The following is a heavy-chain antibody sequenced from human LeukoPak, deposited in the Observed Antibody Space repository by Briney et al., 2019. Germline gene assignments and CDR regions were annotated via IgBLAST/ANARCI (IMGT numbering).Heavy chain of an antibody. J-gene: IGHJ6*03. CDR3: ARHGHCTNGVCYSNYYYYMDV. Sequence: PGESLKISCKGSGYSFTSYWIGWVRQMPGKGLEWMGIIYPDDSDTRYSPSFEGQVIISVDKSISTAYLQWSSPKASDTATYYCARHGHCTNGVCYSNYYYYMDVWGKGTTVTVSS. V-gene: IGHV5-51*01. CDR1: GYSFTSYW. CDR2: IYPDDSDT. D-gene: IGHD2-8*01.